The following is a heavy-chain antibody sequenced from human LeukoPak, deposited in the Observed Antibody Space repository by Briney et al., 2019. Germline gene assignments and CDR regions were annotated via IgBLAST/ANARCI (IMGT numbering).Heavy chain of an antibody. D-gene: IGHD2-8*01. CDR1: GYTFTSYD. V-gene: IGHV1-8*01. J-gene: IGHJ5*02. Sequence: ASVKVSCKASGYTFTSYDINWVRQATGQGLEWMGWMNPNSGNTGYAQKFQGRVTMTRNTSISTAYMELSSLRSEDTAVYYCARGPGGYCTNGVCYTNNWFDPWGQGTLVTVSS. CDR3: ARGPGGYCTNGVCYTNNWFDP. CDR2: MNPNSGNT.